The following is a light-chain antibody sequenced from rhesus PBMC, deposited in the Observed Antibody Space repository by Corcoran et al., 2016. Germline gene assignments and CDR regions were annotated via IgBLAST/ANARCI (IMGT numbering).Light chain of an antibody. Sequence: DIVMTQTPLSLPITPGEPASISCRSSQSLLASNGNTYLTWYLQTPGQSPQLLIYGGSNGASGVPDRFRGSGSGTDVTLKISKVESEDVGIYYCVQAIAYPFTFGPGTKLDIK. CDR3: VQAIAYPFT. J-gene: IGKJ3*01. CDR2: GGS. CDR1: QSLLASNGNTY. V-gene: IGKV2-72*02.